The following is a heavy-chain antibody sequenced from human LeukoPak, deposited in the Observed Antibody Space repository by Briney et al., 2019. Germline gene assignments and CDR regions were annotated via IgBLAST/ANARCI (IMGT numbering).Heavy chain of an antibody. D-gene: IGHD2-21*01. CDR3: SSLNCNSSGYFDY. V-gene: IGHV1-69*05. CDR1: GGTFSSYA. Sequence: SVKVSCKASGGTFSSYAISWVRQAPGQGLEWMGGIIPIFGTANYAQKFQGRVTITTDESTSTAYMELSSLRSEDTAVYYCSSLNCNSSGYFDYRGPGTLVTVSS. J-gene: IGHJ4*02. CDR2: IIPIFGTA.